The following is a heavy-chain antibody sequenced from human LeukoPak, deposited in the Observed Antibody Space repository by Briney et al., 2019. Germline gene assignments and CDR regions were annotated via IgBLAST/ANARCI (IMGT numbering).Heavy chain of an antibody. CDR1: GYSFTSYW. CDR3: ARHVGFYDILTGYYNPSWVDY. D-gene: IGHD3-9*01. V-gene: IGHV5-51*01. CDR2: IYPGDSDT. J-gene: IGHJ4*02. Sequence: GESLKISCKGSGYSFTSYWIGWVRQMPGKGLEWMGIIYPGDSDTRYSPSFQGQVTISADKSISTAYLQWSSLKASDTAMYYCARHVGFYDILTGYYNPSWVDYWGQGTLVTVSS.